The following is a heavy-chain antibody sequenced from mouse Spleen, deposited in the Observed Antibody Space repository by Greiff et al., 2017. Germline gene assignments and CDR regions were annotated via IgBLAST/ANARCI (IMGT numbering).Heavy chain of an antibody. D-gene: IGHD2-1*01. CDR3: ERDGWDGNYVPGAMDY. J-gene: IGHJ4*01. V-gene: IGHV5-16*01. Sequence: EVQLVESEGGLVQPGSSMKLSCTASGFTFSDYYMAWVRQVPEKGLEWVANINYDGSSTYYLDSLKSRFIISRDNAKNILYLQMSSLKSEDTATYYCERDGWDGNYVPGAMDYWGQGTSVTVSS. CDR2: INYDGSST. CDR1: GFTFSDYY.